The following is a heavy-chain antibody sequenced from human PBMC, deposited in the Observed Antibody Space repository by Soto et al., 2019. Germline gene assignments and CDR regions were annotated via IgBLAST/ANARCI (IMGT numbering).Heavy chain of an antibody. J-gene: IGHJ4*02. D-gene: IGHD4-17*01. CDR1: GYTFTSYA. CDR3: ARVPYGDYGIYYFDY. V-gene: IGHV1-3*01. CDR2: INAGNGNT. Sequence: ASVKVSCKASGYTFTSYAMHWVRQAPGQRLEWMGWINAGNGNTKYSQKFQGRVTITRDTSASTAYMELSSLRSEDTAVYYCARVPYGDYGIYYFDYWGQGTLVTVSS.